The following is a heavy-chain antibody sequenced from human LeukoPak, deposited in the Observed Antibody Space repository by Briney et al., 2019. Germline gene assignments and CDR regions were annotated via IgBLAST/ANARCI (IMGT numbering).Heavy chain of an antibody. CDR2: IYHSGIT. CDR1: GDFITAYY. Sequence: SETLSLTCTVSGDFITAYYWSWIRQPPGKGLEWIGNIYHSGITYYNHFNSSLKSRVTISIDTSKNQFSLRLTSVTAADTAVYFCATLVSTRYYFDYWGQGTLVTVSS. D-gene: IGHD5/OR15-5a*01. CDR3: ATLVSTRYYFDY. J-gene: IGHJ4*02. V-gene: IGHV4-38-2*02.